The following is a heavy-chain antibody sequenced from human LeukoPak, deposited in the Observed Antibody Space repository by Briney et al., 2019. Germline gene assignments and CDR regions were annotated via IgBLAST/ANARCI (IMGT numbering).Heavy chain of an antibody. CDR1: GFTFRSYA. V-gene: IGHV3-23*01. CDR3: AKDLSDNYNLFDY. CDR2: ISGPGYTT. Sequence: GGSLRLSCAASGFTFRSYAMSSVRQAPGEGLEWVSVISGPGYTTYYADSVKGRLTISRENSNNILYLQLSSLRVEDTAVYYCAKDLSDNYNLFDYWGQGTLVTVSS. J-gene: IGHJ4*02. D-gene: IGHD1-1*01.